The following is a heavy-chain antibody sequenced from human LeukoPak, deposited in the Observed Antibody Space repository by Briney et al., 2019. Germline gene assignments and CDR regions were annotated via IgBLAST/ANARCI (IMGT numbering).Heavy chain of an antibody. CDR3: ARTFGDYFDY. Sequence: RPSGPTLVNPPQTLTLTCTFSGFSLRTRGGCVSWIRQPPGKALEWLARIDWDDDKYYSTSLKTRLTISKDTSKNQVVLTMTNMDPVDTATYYCARTFGDYFDYWGQGTLVTVSS. CDR1: GFSLRTRGGC. CDR2: IDWDDDK. J-gene: IGHJ4*02. D-gene: IGHD2/OR15-2a*01. V-gene: IGHV2-70*11.